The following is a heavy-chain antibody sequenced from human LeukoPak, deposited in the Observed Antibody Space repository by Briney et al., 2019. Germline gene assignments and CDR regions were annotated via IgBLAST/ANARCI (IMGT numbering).Heavy chain of an antibody. J-gene: IGHJ4*02. V-gene: IGHV3-30-3*01. CDR2: ISYDGINK. CDR3: TTLYSGAMDY. CDR1: GFTFSNYA. D-gene: IGHD1-1*01. Sequence: GRSLRLSCGASGFTFSNYAMPWVRQAPGKGLEWLSVISYDGINKNYPDSVKGRFTISRDNAKNTLYLQMNSLRAEDTAVYYCTTLYSGAMDYWGQGTLVTVSS.